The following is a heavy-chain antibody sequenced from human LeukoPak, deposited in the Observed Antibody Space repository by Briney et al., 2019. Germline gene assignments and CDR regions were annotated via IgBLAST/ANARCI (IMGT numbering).Heavy chain of an antibody. CDR3: TRHKEIRGTILPNPNFDY. Sequence: GGSLRLSCAASGFTFSGSAMHWVRQPSGKGLEWGGRIRSKANSYATAYAASVKGRFTLSRDDSTNTAYLQMNSLKTEDTAVYYCTRHKEIRGTILPNPNFDYWGQGTLVTVSS. D-gene: IGHD3-16*01. J-gene: IGHJ4*02. CDR1: GFTFSGSA. CDR2: IRSKANSYAT. V-gene: IGHV3-73*01.